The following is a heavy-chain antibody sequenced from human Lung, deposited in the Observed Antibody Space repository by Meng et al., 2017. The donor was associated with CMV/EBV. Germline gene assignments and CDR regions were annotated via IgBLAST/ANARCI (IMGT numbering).Heavy chain of an antibody. CDR2: IYQDGNEK. Sequence: GEXXTISCAASGFSFSTSWMSWVRRAPGKGLEWVANIYQDGNEKYYVESVRGRFTISRANAKNSLYLQMNSLRAEDTAVYFCAKEIDPAVAGNQGYFDDWGQGXLVTVSS. CDR1: GFSFSTSW. J-gene: IGHJ4*02. V-gene: IGHV3-7*01. CDR3: AKEIDPAVAGNQGYFDD. D-gene: IGHD6-19*01.